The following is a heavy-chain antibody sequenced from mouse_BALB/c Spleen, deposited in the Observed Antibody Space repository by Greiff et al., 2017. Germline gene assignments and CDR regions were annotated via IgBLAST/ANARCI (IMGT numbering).Heavy chain of an antibody. CDR3: ASLWYPYYAMDY. D-gene: IGHD2-1*01. CDR2: ISYDGSN. V-gene: IGHV3-6*02. CDR1: GYSITSGYY. Sequence: ESGPGLVKPSQSLSLTCSVTGYSITSGYYWNWIRQFPGNKLEWMGYISYDGSNNYNPSLKNRISITRDTSKNQFFLKLNSVTTEDTATYYCASLWYPYYAMDYWGQGTSVTVSS. J-gene: IGHJ4*01.